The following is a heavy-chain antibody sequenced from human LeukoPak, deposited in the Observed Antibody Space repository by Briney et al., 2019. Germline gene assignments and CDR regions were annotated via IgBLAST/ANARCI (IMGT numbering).Heavy chain of an antibody. Sequence: PRTSLRLSCEAPGFTFSTFPMHWVRQTPDKRLEWVALISDDGRDIYYADSVKGRFTISRDNSKNTLYLQMNSLSPEDTALFHCARVGRVSIYPSYMDVWGKGTTVTVSS. CDR3: ARVGRVSIYPSYMDV. CDR2: ISDDGRDI. CDR1: GFTFSTFP. D-gene: IGHD6-6*01. J-gene: IGHJ6*03. V-gene: IGHV3-30*04.